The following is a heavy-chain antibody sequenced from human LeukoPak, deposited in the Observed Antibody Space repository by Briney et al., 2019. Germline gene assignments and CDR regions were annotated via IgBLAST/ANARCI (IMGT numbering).Heavy chain of an antibody. J-gene: IGHJ4*02. Sequence: QSGGSLRLFCAASGFTVSSNYMSWVRQAGGEGLEWVSVIYRGGSTYYADSVMGRFTISRDNSKNPLYLQMNSLRAEDTAVYYCAKDLHYGSADYWGQGTLVTVSS. CDR1: GFTVSSNY. D-gene: IGHD3-10*01. CDR3: AKDLHYGSADY. CDR2: IYRGGST. V-gene: IGHV3-53*01.